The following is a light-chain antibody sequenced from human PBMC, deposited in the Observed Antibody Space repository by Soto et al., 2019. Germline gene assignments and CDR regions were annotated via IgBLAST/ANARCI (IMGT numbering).Light chain of an antibody. Sequence: QSVLTQPPSASGSPGQSVTISCTGTSSDVGGYNYVSWNQQHPGKAPKLMIYEVSKRPSGVPDRFSGSKSGNTAFLIVSGLQAEDEADYYRSSYAGSSNWVFGGGTKVTVL. CDR2: EVS. CDR1: SSDVGGYNY. J-gene: IGLJ3*02. CDR3: SSYAGSSNWV. V-gene: IGLV2-8*01.